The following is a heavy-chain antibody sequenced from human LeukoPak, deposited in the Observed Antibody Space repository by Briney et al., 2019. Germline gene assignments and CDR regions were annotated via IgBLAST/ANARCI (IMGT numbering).Heavy chain of an antibody. Sequence: PGGSLRLSCAASGFTFSSYSMNWVRQAPGKGLEWVSYISSSSSTIYYADSVKGRFTISRDNAKNSLYLQMNSLRAEDTAVYYCARGYSSSSMYYFDYWGQGTLVTVSS. CDR3: ARGYSSSSMYYFDY. V-gene: IGHV3-48*01. D-gene: IGHD6-6*01. CDR2: ISSSSSTI. CDR1: GFTFSSYS. J-gene: IGHJ4*02.